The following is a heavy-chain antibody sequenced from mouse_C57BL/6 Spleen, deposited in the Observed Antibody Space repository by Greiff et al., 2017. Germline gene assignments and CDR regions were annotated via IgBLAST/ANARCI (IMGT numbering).Heavy chain of an antibody. CDR1: GYTFTSYW. J-gene: IGHJ4*01. CDR2: IYPGSGST. D-gene: IGHD2-5*01. CDR3: ARGSNYFYYYAMDY. Sequence: QVQLQQPGAELVKPGASVKMSCKASGYTFTSYWITWVKQRPGQGLEWIGDIYPGSGSTNYNEKFKSKATLTVDTASSTAYMQLSSLTSEDSAVYYCARGSNYFYYYAMDYWGQGTSVTVSS. V-gene: IGHV1-55*01.